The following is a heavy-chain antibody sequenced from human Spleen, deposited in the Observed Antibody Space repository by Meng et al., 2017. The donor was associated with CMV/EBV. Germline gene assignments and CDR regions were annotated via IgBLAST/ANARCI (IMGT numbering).Heavy chain of an antibody. V-gene: IGHV3-23*03. CDR3: AKGRVGATTDRDDYFDY. D-gene: IGHD1-26*01. J-gene: IGHJ4*02. Sequence: FTFSSYAMSWVRQAPGKGLEWVSVIYSGGSSTYYADSVKGRFTISRDNSKNTLYLQMNSLRAEDTAVYYCAKGRVGATTDRDDYFDYWGQGTLVTVSS. CDR2: IYSGGSST. CDR1: FTFSSYA.